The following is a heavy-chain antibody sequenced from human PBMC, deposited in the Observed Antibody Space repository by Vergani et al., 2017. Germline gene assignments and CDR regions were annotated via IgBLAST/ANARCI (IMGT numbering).Heavy chain of an antibody. Sequence: QVQLVQSGAEVKKPGASVKVSCKASGYTFTSYGISWVRQAPGQGLEWMGWISAYNGNTNYAQKLQGRVTMTTDTSTSTAYMELRSLRSDDTAVYYCARDRGDRGGYYDFWSGYYTGTPTANWFDPWGQGTLVTVSS. CDR2: ISAYNGNT. V-gene: IGHV1-18*01. CDR1: GYTFTSYG. D-gene: IGHD3-3*01. J-gene: IGHJ5*02. CDR3: ARDRGDRGGYYDFWSGYYTGTPTANWFDP.